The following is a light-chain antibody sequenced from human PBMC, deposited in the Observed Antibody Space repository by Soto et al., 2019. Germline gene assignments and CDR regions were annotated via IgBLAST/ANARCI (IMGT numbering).Light chain of an antibody. Sequence: DIVLTQSPDSLAVSLGERATLSCRASQSVSSSYLAWYQQKPGQAPRLLIYGASSRATGIPDRFSGSGSGTDFTLTISRLEPEDFAVYYCQQYGSSFWTFGQGTKVDI. J-gene: IGKJ1*01. V-gene: IGKV3-20*01. CDR2: GAS. CDR1: QSVSSSY. CDR3: QQYGSSFWT.